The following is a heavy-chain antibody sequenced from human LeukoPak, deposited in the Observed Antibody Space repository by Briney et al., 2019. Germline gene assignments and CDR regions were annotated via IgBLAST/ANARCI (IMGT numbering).Heavy chain of an antibody. Sequence: ETLSLTCTVSSGSFRTYYWSWIRQPPGKGLEWVSSISSSSSYIYYADSVKGRFTISRDNAKNSLYLQMNSLRAEDTAVYYCAHSYYYDSSGYYGSGDAFDIWGQGTMVTVSS. CDR1: SGSFRTYY. J-gene: IGHJ3*02. CDR2: ISSSSSYI. CDR3: AHSYYYDSSGYYGSGDAFDI. V-gene: IGHV3-21*01. D-gene: IGHD3-22*01.